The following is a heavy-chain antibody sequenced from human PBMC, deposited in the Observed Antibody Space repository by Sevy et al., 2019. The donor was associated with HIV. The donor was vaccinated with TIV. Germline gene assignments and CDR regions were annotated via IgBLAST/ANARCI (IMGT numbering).Heavy chain of an antibody. CDR3: TRANLEYCSGGSCSTFGF. CDR1: GFTFSSYS. D-gene: IGHD2-15*01. Sequence: GGSLRLSCAASGFTFSSYSMNWVRQAPGKGLEWVSYIDKNSGTIYYADSVKGRFLISRDNAKNSLSLQMNGLRDEDTAVYYCTRANLEYCSGGSCSTFGFWGQRTLVTVSS. J-gene: IGHJ4*02. CDR2: IDKNSGTI. V-gene: IGHV3-48*02.